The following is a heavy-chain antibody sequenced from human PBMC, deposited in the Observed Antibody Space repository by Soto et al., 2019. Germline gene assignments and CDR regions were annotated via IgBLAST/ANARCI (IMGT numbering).Heavy chain of an antibody. Sequence: ASVKVSCKASGYSFSTFAIHWVRQAPGQRLEWMGWINAGNGDTKYSEKFQGRVTITGRTSASTAYLDLSSLRSEDTAVYYCATQGRTTTEFDFWGQGTLVTVSS. CDR3: ATQGRTTTEFDF. J-gene: IGHJ4*02. D-gene: IGHD4-4*01. V-gene: IGHV1-3*01. CDR1: GYSFSTFA. CDR2: INAGNGDT.